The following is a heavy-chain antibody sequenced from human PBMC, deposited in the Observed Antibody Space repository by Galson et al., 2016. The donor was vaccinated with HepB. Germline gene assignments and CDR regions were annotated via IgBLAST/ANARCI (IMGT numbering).Heavy chain of an antibody. Sequence: SLRLSCAGSGFSFSTYAVHWVRQTPGKGLEWVAVIRSGAIKKYYADSVEGRFTISRDDSENTVYLQINTLRVEDTAMYYCASSIAVAGIIDYWGQGTLVTVSS. CDR3: ASSIAVAGIIDY. CDR2: IRSGAIKK. V-gene: IGHV3-33*01. CDR1: GFSFSTYA. J-gene: IGHJ4*02. D-gene: IGHD6-19*01.